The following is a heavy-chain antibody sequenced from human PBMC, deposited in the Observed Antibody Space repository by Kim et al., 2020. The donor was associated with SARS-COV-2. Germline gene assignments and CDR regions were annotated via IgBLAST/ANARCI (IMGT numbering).Heavy chain of an antibody. CDR3: ARPSSVKHGWFDP. D-gene: IGHD6-19*01. V-gene: IGHV4-59*08. Sequence: YDPSLKSRVTISVDTSKNQFSLKLSSVTAADTAVYYCARPSSVKHGWFDPWGQGTLVTVSS. J-gene: IGHJ5*02.